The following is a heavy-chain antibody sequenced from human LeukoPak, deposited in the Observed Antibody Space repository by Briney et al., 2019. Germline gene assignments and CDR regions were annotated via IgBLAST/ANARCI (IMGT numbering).Heavy chain of an antibody. D-gene: IGHD2-15*01. CDR2: IIPIFGTA. Sequence: SVKVSCKAFGGSFSSEAISWVRQAPGQGLEWMGGIIPIFGTANYAQKFQGRVTITTDESTSTAYMEVSSLRSEDTAVYYCGRKAGDCGGNSCYSIDYWGQGTLVAVSS. CDR3: GRKAGDCGGNSCYSIDY. CDR1: GGSFSSEA. J-gene: IGHJ4*02. V-gene: IGHV1-69*05.